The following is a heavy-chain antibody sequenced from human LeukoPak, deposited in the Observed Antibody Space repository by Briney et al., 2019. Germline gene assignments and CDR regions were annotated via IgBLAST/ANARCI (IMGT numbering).Heavy chain of an antibody. Sequence: GESLKISCKGSGYSFTSYWIGWVRQMPGKGLEWMGIIYTGDSDTRYSPSFQGQVTISADKSISTAYLQWCSLKASDTAMYYCARQRGGSSSPFDYWGQGTLVTVSS. CDR3: ARQRGGSSSPFDY. CDR2: IYTGDSDT. J-gene: IGHJ4*02. V-gene: IGHV5-51*01. D-gene: IGHD6-6*01. CDR1: GYSFTSYW.